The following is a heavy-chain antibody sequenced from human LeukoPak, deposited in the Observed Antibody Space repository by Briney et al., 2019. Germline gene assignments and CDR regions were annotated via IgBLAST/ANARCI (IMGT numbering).Heavy chain of an antibody. V-gene: IGHV4-61*02. CDR1: GGSMRSGDYY. Sequence: SETLSLTCSVSGGSMRSGDYYWSWIRQPAGKGLEWIGRIYTSGSTNYNLSLKSRVTMSVDTSKNQFSLKLSSVTAADTAVYYCARDTHSYGYSYYYYMDVWGKGTTVTVSS. CDR2: IYTSGST. CDR3: ARDTHSYGYSYYYYMDV. J-gene: IGHJ6*03. D-gene: IGHD5-18*01.